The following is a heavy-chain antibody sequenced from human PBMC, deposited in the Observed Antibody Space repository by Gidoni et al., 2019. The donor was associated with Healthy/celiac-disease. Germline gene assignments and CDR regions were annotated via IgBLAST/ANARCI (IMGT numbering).Heavy chain of an antibody. D-gene: IGHD1-26*01. CDR1: GGSFSGYY. Sequence: QVQLQQWGAGRWKPSETLSLTCAVDGGSFSGYYWRWIRQPPGKGLEWIGEINHSGSTNYNPSLTSRVTISVDTSKNQFSLKLRSVTAADTAVYYCARGPSRRWELRSYYFDYWGQGTLVTVSS. CDR3: ARGPSRRWELRSYYFDY. J-gene: IGHJ4*02. CDR2: INHSGST. V-gene: IGHV4-34*01.